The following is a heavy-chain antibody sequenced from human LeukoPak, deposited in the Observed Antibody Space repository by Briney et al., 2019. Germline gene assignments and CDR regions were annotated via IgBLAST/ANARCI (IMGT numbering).Heavy chain of an antibody. V-gene: IGHV3-7*01. D-gene: IGHD3-9*01. CDR1: GFTFNRYW. J-gene: IGHJ4*02. Sequence: GGSLRLSCAASGFTFNRYWMSWVRQAPGKGLEWVAHIKQDGSEKYYVDSVKGRFTISRDNAKDSLYLQMNSLRAEDTAVYYCAKSGNTYYDFLTGAFDYWGQGTLVTVSS. CDR2: IKQDGSEK. CDR3: AKSGNTYYDFLTGAFDY.